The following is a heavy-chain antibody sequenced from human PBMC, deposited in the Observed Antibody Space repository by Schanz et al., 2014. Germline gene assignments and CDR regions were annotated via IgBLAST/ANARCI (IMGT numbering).Heavy chain of an antibody. CDR2: INTGVNT. Sequence: EVQLLESGGGLVQPGGSLRLSCSASTFTFDHYAMTWVRQAPGKGLEWVSAINTGVNTYYADSVRGRFTISRDNSKNTLFLQMNSLRAEDTAVYYCARDHTTESYYSAGPPIDYWGQGTLLTVSS. V-gene: IGHV3-23*01. J-gene: IGHJ4*02. CDR1: TFTFDHYA. CDR3: ARDHTTESYYSAGPPIDY. D-gene: IGHD1-26*01.